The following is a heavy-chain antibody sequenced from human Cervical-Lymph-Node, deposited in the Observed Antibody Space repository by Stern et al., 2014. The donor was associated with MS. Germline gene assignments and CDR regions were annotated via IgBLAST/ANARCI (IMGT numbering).Heavy chain of an antibody. Sequence: QVTLRESGPILVKPTQTLTLTCTFSGFSLSTSGVGVGWIRQPPGKALEWLALLYWDDNQRYSPSLKSRLTITKDTSRNQVVLTMTYMDPVDTATYYCAHSQETEGRPDGFDIWGQGTMLTVSS. CDR1: GFSLSTSGVG. J-gene: IGHJ3*02. CDR2: LYWDDNQ. CDR3: AHSQETEGRPDGFDI. V-gene: IGHV2-5*02. D-gene: IGHD1-1*01.